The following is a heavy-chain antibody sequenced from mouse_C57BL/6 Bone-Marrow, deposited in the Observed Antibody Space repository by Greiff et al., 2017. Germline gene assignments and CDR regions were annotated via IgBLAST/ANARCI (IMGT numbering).Heavy chain of an antibody. Sequence: QVQLQQSGAELVKPGASVKLSCKASGYTFTSYWMQWVKQRPGQGLEWIGEIDPSDSYTNYNQKFKGKATLTVDTSSSTAYMQLSSLTSEDSAVYYCATLTGFYAMDYWGQGTSVTVSS. D-gene: IGHD4-1*01. V-gene: IGHV1-50*01. J-gene: IGHJ4*01. CDR2: IDPSDSYT. CDR1: GYTFTSYW. CDR3: ATLTGFYAMDY.